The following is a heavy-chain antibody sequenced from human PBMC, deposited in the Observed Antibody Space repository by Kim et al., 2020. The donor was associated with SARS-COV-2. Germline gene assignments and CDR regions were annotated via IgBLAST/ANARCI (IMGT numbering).Heavy chain of an antibody. D-gene: IGHD2-2*01. Sequence: QKFQGSVPMTRDTSTSTVYMELSSLRSEDTAVYYCARGGCSSTSCTSFDYWGQGTLVTVSS. CDR3: ARGGCSSTSCTSFDY. J-gene: IGHJ4*02. V-gene: IGHV1-46*01.